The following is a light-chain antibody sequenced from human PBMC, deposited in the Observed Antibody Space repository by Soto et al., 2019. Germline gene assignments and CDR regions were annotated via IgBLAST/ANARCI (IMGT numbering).Light chain of an antibody. Sequence: SYELTQPPSVSVSPGQTARITCSGDALPKQYAYWYQQKPGQAPLLLIYKDTERASGIPERFSGSSSGTTVTLTISGVQAEDEADYYCQSADSSGPYRGVFGGGTKLTVL. CDR3: QSADSSGPYRGV. CDR2: KDT. J-gene: IGLJ2*01. CDR1: ALPKQY. V-gene: IGLV3-25*02.